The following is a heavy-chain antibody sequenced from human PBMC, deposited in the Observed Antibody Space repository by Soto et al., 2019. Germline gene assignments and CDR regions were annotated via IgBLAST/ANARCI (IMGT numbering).Heavy chain of an antibody. CDR2: VHYSGST. CDR1: GGSLHNFY. D-gene: IGHD3-16*01. V-gene: IGHV4-59*01. Sequence: SETLSLTCNLSGGSLHNFYWLCIRQPPGKGLEWVGHVHYSGSTNYIPSLNSRATISLDTSKSQLSLKLRSVTAADTAMYFCARGVDYYATSGYFSFDSWGQGIPVTVSS. J-gene: IGHJ4*02. CDR3: ARGVDYYATSGYFSFDS.